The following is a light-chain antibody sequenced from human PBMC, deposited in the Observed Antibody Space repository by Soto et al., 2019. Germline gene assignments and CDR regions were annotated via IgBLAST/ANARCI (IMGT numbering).Light chain of an antibody. V-gene: IGLV1-44*01. CDR3: AVWGDKLDGPGV. J-gene: IGLJ3*02. CDR2: GHD. CDR1: SSTIGNNA. Sequence: QSVLTQPPSASGPPGQRVTISCSGSSSTIGNNAVDWYQQLPGTAPKLLIYGHDQRPLAVPDRFSASRSGTSATLAISGLQPGDEGIYYCAVWGDKLDGPGVFGGGTKLTVL.